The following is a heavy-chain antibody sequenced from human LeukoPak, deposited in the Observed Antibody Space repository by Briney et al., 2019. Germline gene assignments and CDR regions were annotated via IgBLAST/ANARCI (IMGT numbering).Heavy chain of an antibody. CDR2: IKQDESEI. Sequence: PGESLRLSCAASGFIFSDYWMSWVRQAPGKGLEWVANIKQDESEIFYVESVKGRFTISRDNAKNSLYLEMGSLRAEDTAVYYCVKPLLFIRGLGDNWGQGTLVTVSS. CDR1: GFIFSDYW. V-gene: IGHV3-7*01. CDR3: VKPLLFIRGLGDN. J-gene: IGHJ4*02. D-gene: IGHD3-10*01.